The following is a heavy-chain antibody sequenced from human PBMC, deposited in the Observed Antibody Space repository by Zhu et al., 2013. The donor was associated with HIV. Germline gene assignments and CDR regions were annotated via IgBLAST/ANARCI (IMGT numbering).Heavy chain of an antibody. CDR2: MNPVSGNT. D-gene: IGHD2-2*01. CDR1: GYTFSEYD. CDR3: ARALGSGYCASASCYYFDY. V-gene: IGHV1-8*01. Sequence: QVQLVQSGAEVKRPGASVKVSCKASGYTFSEYDVNWVRQAAGQGLEWMGWMNPVSGNTGYSQKFQGRVTLTRDNSIKTAYMELTGLTSDDTAIYYCARALGSGYCASASCYYFDYVGPREPRSTVSS. J-gene: IGHJ4*02.